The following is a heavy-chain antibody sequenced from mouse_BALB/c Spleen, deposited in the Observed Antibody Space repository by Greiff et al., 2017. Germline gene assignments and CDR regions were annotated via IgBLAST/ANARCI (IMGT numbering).Heavy chain of an antibody. D-gene: IGHD3-3*01. J-gene: IGHJ3*01. CDR2: IDPENGDT. CDR3: NAGGRPFAY. V-gene: IGHV14-4*02. Sequence: VQLKQSGAELVRSGASVKLSCTASGFNIKDYYMHWVKQRPEQGLEWIGWIDPENGDTEYAPKFQGKATMTADTSSNTAYLQLSSLTSEDTAVYYCNAGGRPFAYWGQGTLVTVSA. CDR1: GFNIKDYY.